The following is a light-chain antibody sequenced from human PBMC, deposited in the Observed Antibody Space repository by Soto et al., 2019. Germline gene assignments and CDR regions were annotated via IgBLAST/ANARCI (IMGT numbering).Light chain of an antibody. V-gene: IGKV3-20*01. J-gene: IGKJ5*01. CDR1: RSLDSGQ. CDR2: DAF. Sequence: EIVLTHSPCTLSLSPVESATLSCSASRSLDSGQLAWYQQKVGRAPRLLIHDAFMRATGIPDRFSGSGSGTDFTLTIARLEPEDFAVYYCQQYGDSPRTFGQGTRLEIK. CDR3: QQYGDSPRT.